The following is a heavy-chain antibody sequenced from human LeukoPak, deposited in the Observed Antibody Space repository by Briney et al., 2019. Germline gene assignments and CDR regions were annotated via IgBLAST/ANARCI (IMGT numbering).Heavy chain of an antibody. J-gene: IGHJ6*02. CDR1: GITLMSYT. CDR3: ASGPGLSRGAVYAMDV. Sequence: PGGSLRLSCSASGITLMSYTIHWLRRAPGRGLEWLTLVFDSTDFAYHADSVKGRFIISRDTSKNVVYLQMNSLRPEDTAVYYCASGPGLSRGAVYAMDVWGQGTTVTVSS. D-gene: IGHD3-22*01. CDR2: VFDSTDFA. V-gene: IGHV3-30-3*01.